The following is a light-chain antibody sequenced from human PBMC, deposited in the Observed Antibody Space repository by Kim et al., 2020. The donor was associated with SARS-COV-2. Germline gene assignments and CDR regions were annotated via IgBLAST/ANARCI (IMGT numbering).Light chain of an antibody. CDR1: QNMNRH. J-gene: IGKJ3*01. V-gene: IGKV1-39*01. CDR2: ASC. CDR3: QQTYMSPFT. Sequence: ASVGDRVTITCRTMQNMNRHLNRYHQKPGRAPELLIYASCTLQGGVPSRFSGSGSETDFTLTISSLQPEEFATDFCQQTYMSPFTFGPGTKVDIK.